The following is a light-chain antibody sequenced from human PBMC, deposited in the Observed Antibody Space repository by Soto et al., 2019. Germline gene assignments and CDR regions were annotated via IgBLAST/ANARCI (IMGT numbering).Light chain of an antibody. CDR2: KAS. Sequence: DIQMTQSPSTLSASVGDRVTITCRASQSISSWLAWYQQKPGKAPKLLIYKASSFESGVPSRFSASGSGTEFTLTISSLQPDDFATYYCQQYNSYSYTFGQGTKLEIK. CDR1: QSISSW. V-gene: IGKV1-5*03. J-gene: IGKJ2*01. CDR3: QQYNSYSYT.